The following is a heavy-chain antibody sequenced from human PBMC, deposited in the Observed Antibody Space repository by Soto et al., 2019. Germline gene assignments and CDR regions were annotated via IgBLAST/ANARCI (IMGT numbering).Heavy chain of an antibody. CDR2: ISYDGSNK. CDR3: TQGPIGRRSTWDWFDT. D-gene: IGHD6-6*01. J-gene: IGHJ5*02. V-gene: IGHV3-30*18. Sequence: GGSLRLSCAASGFIFNSYGMHWVRQAQGKGLEWVAVISYDGSNKYYADSVKGRFNISRDNSKNTLYLQMTSLRAGETAVYYCTQGPIGRRSTWDWFDTWGRGTLVTVSS. CDR1: GFIFNSYG.